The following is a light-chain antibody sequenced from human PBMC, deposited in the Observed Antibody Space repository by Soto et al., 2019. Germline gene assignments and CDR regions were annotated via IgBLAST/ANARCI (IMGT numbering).Light chain of an antibody. Sequence: QSALTQPASVSGSPGQSITISCTGTSSDVGGYNYVSWYQQHPGIAPHLIIYDVSNRPSGVSYRFSGSKSGNTASLTISGLQAEDEADYYCSSYTSSSTVVFGGGTKLTVL. CDR1: SSDVGGYNY. V-gene: IGLV2-14*01. CDR3: SSYTSSSTVV. J-gene: IGLJ2*01. CDR2: DVS.